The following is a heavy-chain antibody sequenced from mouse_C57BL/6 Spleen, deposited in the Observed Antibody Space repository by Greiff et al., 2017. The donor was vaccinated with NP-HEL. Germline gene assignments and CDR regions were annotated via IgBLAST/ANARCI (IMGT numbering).Heavy chain of an antibody. J-gene: IGHJ4*01. Sequence: QVQLQQPGAELVKPGASVKLSCKASGYTFTSYWMHWVKQRPGQGLEWIGMIHPNSGSTNYNEKFKSKATLTVDKSSSTAYMQLSSLTSEDSAVYDCARGLDSVVYAMDYWGQGTSVTVSS. D-gene: IGHD3-2*01. V-gene: IGHV1-64*01. CDR3: ARGLDSVVYAMDY. CDR2: IHPNSGST. CDR1: GYTFTSYW.